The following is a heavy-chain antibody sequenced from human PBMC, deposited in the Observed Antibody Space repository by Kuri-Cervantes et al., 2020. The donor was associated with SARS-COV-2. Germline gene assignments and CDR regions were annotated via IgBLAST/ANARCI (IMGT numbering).Heavy chain of an antibody. CDR1: GGTISSYY. J-gene: IGHJ6*03. Sequence: SETLSLTCTASGGTISSYYWSWIRQPAGKGLEWIGRIYTSGSTYYNPSLKSRVTISVDTSKNQFSLKLSSVTAADTAVYYCARKRDFWSGYYTYYYYMDVWGQGTTVTVSS. CDR3: ARKRDFWSGYYTYYYYMDV. CDR2: IYTSGST. V-gene: IGHV4-4*07. D-gene: IGHD3-3*01.